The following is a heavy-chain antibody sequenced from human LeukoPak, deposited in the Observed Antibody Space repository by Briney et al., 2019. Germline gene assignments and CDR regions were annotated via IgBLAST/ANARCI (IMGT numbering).Heavy chain of an antibody. Sequence: GGSLRLSCEASGFTFSRYAMTWVRAAPGKGLEWVSCSTNSGGGTYYADSVNGRFTISRDNSKNTLYLQMNSLKAEDTAVYYCVKFVGAKGYWGQGTLVTVSS. J-gene: IGHJ4*02. CDR2: STNSGGGT. D-gene: IGHD1-26*01. CDR1: GFTFSRYA. CDR3: VKFVGAKGY. V-gene: IGHV3-23*01.